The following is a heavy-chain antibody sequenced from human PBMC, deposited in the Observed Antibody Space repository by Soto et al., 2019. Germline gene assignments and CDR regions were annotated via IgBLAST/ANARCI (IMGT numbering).Heavy chain of an antibody. J-gene: IGHJ4*02. D-gene: IGHD6-13*01. CDR2: ISGSGGST. CDR1: GFTFSSYA. CDR3: AKGDYSSRIRFDY. Sequence: GGSQRLSYAASGFTFSSYAVSWVRQAPGKGLEWVSAISGSGGSTYYADSVKGRFTISRDNSKNTLYLQMNSLRAEDTAVYYCAKGDYSSRIRFDYWGQGTLVTVSS. V-gene: IGHV3-23*01.